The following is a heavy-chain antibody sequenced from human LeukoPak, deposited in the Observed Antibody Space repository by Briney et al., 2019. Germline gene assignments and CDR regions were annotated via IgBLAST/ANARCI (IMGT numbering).Heavy chain of an antibody. D-gene: IGHD2-2*02. CDR1: GGSISSGGYY. CDR3: ARVIGRYCSSTSCYTGGYYYMDV. Sequence: PSQTLSLTCTVSGGSISSGGYYWSWIRQHPGKGLEWIGYIYYSGSTYYNPSLKSRVTISVDTSKNQFSLKLSSVTAADTAVYYCARVIGRYCSSTSCYTGGYYYMDVWGKGTTVTVSS. V-gene: IGHV4-31*03. J-gene: IGHJ6*03. CDR2: IYYSGST.